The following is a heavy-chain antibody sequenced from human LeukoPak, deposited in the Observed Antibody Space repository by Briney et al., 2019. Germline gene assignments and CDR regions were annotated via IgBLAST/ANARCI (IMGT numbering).Heavy chain of an antibody. V-gene: IGHV3-33*01. CDR1: GFTFSSYG. CDR2: IWNDGSKK. J-gene: IGHJ4*02. D-gene: IGHD4-17*01. CDR3: ARDLTTVTTGRLGY. Sequence: PGGSLRLSCAASGFTFSSYGMHWVRQAPGKGLEWVAVIWNDGSKKHCADSVKGRFTVSRDNSKNTLYLQMNSLRAEDTAVYYCARDLTTVTTGRLGYWGQGALVTVSS.